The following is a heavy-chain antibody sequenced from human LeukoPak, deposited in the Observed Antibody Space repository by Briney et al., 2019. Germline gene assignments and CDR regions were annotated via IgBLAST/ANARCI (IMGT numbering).Heavy chain of an antibody. CDR2: INPNSGGT. D-gene: IGHD2-15*01. J-gene: IGHJ3*02. Sequence: ASVKVSCKASGYTFTDYYMHWVRQAPGQGLEWMGCINPNSGGTDYAQKFQGRVTMTRDTSISTAYMELTRLRSDDTAVYYCASGVVILTALLGFDTWGQGTMVTVSS. CDR3: ASGVVILTALLGFDT. V-gene: IGHV1-2*02. CDR1: GYTFTDYY.